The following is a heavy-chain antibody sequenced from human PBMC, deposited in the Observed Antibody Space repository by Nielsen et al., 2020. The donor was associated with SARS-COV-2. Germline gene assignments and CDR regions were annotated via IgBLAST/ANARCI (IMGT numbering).Heavy chain of an antibody. V-gene: IGHV3-7*01. J-gene: IGHJ4*02. CDR1: GFTFSSYW. CDR3: AKSASLRWFYYFDY. D-gene: IGHD4-23*01. Sequence: GGSLRLSCAASGFTFSSYWMNWVRQAPGKGLEWVANIKQDGSEKYYADSVKGRFTISRDNSKNTLYLQMNSLRAEDTAVYYCAKSASLRWFYYFDYWGQGTLVTVSS. CDR2: IKQDGSEK.